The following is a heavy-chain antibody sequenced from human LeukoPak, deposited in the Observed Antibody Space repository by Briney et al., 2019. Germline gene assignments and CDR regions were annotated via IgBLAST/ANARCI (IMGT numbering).Heavy chain of an antibody. CDR2: VHPDNGNT. Sequence: PLASVKVSCKTSGYPLTKWEINWVRQAAGQGLEWLGWVHPDNGNTYYAERFRGSGTMSRDTSTTTAYMEVSGLRSNDTAVYFCATGPRNDPWGEGTLVTVSS. CDR3: ATGPRNDP. J-gene: IGHJ5*02. V-gene: IGHV1-8*01. D-gene: IGHD1-14*01. CDR1: GYPLTKWE.